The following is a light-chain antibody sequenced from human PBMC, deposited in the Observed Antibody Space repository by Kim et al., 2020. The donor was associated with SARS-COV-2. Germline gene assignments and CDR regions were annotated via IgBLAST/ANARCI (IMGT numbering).Light chain of an antibody. CDR3: CSYAGRDTLI. V-gene: IGLV2-11*01. J-gene: IGLJ2*01. CDR2: GVT. Sequence: GQSVNIACTGTSTDVGAYNDVSWYQQSTGKAPKVIISGVTDRPSGVPDRFSGSKSGNTASLTISGLRTEDEADYYCCSYAGRDTLIFGGGTKLTVL. CDR1: STDVGAYND.